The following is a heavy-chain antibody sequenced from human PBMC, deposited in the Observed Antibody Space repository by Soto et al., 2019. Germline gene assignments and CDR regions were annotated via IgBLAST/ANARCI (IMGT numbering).Heavy chain of an antibody. D-gene: IGHD4-17*01. CDR2: IYYSGST. CDR1: GGSISSYY. Sequence: SETLSLTCTVSGGSISSYYWSWIRQPPGKGLEWIGYIYYSGSTNYNPSLKSRVTISVDTSKNQFSLKLSSVTAADTAVYYCARGYDYGDYGVYFDYWGQGTRVTVSS. J-gene: IGHJ4*02. CDR3: ARGYDYGDYGVYFDY. V-gene: IGHV4-59*01.